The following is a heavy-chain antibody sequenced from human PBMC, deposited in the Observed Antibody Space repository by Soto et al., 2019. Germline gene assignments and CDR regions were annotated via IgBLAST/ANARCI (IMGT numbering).Heavy chain of an antibody. V-gene: IGHV1-18*01. CDR3: ARDFTGWPPDGVDS. J-gene: IGHJ4*02. CDR2: ISAYNGNT. D-gene: IGHD3-16*01. Sequence: QVHLVQSGAEVKMPGASVKVSCKASGFIFTSYAITWVQQAPGQGLEWMGWISAYNGNTNYAQNLQGRVTMTTDSSTSTAYMELGSLTPDDTAVYFCARDFTGWPPDGVDSWGQGTLVTVSA. CDR1: GFIFTSYA.